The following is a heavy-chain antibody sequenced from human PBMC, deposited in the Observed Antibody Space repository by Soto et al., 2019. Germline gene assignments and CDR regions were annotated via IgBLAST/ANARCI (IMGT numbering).Heavy chain of an antibody. J-gene: IGHJ4*02. V-gene: IGHV3-7*03. Sequence: EVQLVESGGGLVQPGGSLRLSCVVSGFTFSSYWMSWVRQAPGKGLEWVANIKQDGSEKYCVDSVKGRFTISRDNAKNSLYLQMNSLRAEDTAVYYCARIEWERFDYWGQGTLVTVSS. CDR2: IKQDGSEK. CDR1: GFTFSSYW. CDR3: ARIEWERFDY. D-gene: IGHD1-26*01.